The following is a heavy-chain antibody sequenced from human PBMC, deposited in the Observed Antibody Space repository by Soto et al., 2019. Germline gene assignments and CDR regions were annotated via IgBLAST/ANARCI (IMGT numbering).Heavy chain of an antibody. Sequence: ASVKVSCKASGYTFTSYYMHWVRQAPGQGLEWMGIINPSGGSTSYAQKLRGRVTMTTDTSTSTAYMELRSLRSDDMAVYYCAVIVVGTLGAFDIWGQGTMVTVSS. D-gene: IGHD3-22*01. CDR2: INPSGGST. V-gene: IGHV1-46*01. CDR1: GYTFTSYY. J-gene: IGHJ3*02. CDR3: AVIVVGTLGAFDI.